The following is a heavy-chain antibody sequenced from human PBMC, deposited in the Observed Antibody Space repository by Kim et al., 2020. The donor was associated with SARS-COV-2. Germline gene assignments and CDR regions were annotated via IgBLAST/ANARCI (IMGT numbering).Heavy chain of an antibody. J-gene: IGHJ6*02. CDR3: ARDLVWIGQLCVYGMDV. CDR1: GYTFTSYA. Sequence: ASVKVSCKASGYTFTSYAMHWVRQAPGQRLEWMGWINAGNGNTKYSQKFQGRVTITRDTSASTAYMELSSLRSEDTAVYYCARDLVWIGQLCVYGMDVWGQGTTVTVSS. D-gene: IGHD3-10*01. CDR2: INAGNGNT. V-gene: IGHV1-3*01.